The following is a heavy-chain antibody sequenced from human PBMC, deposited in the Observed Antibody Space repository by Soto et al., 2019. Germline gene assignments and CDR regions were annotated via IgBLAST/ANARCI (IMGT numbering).Heavy chain of an antibody. V-gene: IGHV3-72*01. CDR3: AKDLHSSSAGRRYYFDY. CDR1: GFTFSDHD. CDR2: IRSKASSYTT. Sequence: GGSLRLSCAASGFTFSDHDMDWVRQAPGKGLEWLGRIRSKASSYTTEHAASVKGRFTISRDDSKNSLCLQMNSLRAEDTAVYYCAKDLHSSSAGRRYYFDYWGQGTLVTVSS. D-gene: IGHD6-6*01. J-gene: IGHJ4*02.